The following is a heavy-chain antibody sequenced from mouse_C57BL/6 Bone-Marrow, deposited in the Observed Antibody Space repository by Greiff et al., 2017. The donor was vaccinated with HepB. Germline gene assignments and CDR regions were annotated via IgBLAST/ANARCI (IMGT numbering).Heavy chain of an antibody. CDR3: ARNCGNSCYAMDY. CDR2: IWSGGST. Sequence: VKLMESGPGLVQPSQSLSITCTVSGFSLTSYGVHWVRQSPGKGLEWLGVIWSGGSTDYNAAFISRLSISKDNSKSQVFFKMNSLQADDTAIYYCARNCGNSCYAMDYWGQGTSVTVSS. CDR1: GFSLTSYG. V-gene: IGHV2-2*01. D-gene: IGHD2-1*01. J-gene: IGHJ4*01.